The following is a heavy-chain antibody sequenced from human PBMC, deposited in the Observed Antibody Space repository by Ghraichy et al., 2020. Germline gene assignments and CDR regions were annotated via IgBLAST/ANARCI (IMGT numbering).Heavy chain of an antibody. CDR3: ARDDIVVVVAAKARYYYYGMDV. CDR1: GFTFSSYS. D-gene: IGHD2-15*01. V-gene: IGHV3-48*02. J-gene: IGHJ6*02. CDR2: ISSSSSTI. Sequence: GSLRLSCAASGFTFSSYSMNWVRQAPGKGLEWVSYISSSSSTIYYADSVKGRFTISRDNAKNSLYLQMNSLRDEDTAVYYCARDDIVVVVAAKARYYYYGMDVWGQGTTVTVSS.